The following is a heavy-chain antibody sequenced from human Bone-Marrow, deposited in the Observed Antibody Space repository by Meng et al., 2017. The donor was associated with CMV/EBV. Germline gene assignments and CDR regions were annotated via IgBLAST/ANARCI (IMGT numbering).Heavy chain of an antibody. D-gene: IGHD1-1*01. CDR1: GGSVSSSSYY. CDR2: IYYSEST. V-gene: IGHV4-61*01. Sequence: GSLRLSCNVSGGSVSSSSYYWSWVRQPPGKGLEWIAYIYYSESTNYNPSLKSRVTISADTSKNQFSLKLSSVTAADTAVYYCARVRSLHNWAFDYWGQGTVVTVSS. J-gene: IGHJ4*02. CDR3: ARVRSLHNWAFDY.